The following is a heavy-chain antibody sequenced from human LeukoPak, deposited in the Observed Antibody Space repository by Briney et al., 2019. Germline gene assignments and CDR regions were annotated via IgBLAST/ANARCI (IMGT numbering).Heavy chain of an antibody. D-gene: IGHD6-6*01. V-gene: IGHV4-30-2*01. Sequence: PSQTLSPICAVSGGSISSGGYSWSWIRQPPGKGLEWIGYIYHSGSTYYNPSLKSRVTISVDRSKNQFSLKLSSVTAADTAVYYCASGFDSSPSDLDYWGQGTLVTVSS. CDR1: GGSISSGGYS. J-gene: IGHJ4*02. CDR2: IYHSGST. CDR3: ASGFDSSPSDLDY.